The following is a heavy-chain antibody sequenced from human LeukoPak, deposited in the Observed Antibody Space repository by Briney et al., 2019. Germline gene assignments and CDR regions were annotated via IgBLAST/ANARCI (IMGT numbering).Heavy chain of an antibody. Sequence: SVKVSCKASGGTFSSYAISWVRQAPGQGLEWMGRIIPIFGTANYAQKFQGSVTITTDESTSTAYMELSSLRSEDTAVYYCARDRPSGGYCGGGSCSFDYWGQGTLVTVSS. CDR3: ARDRPSGGYCGGGSCSFDY. J-gene: IGHJ4*02. D-gene: IGHD2-15*01. V-gene: IGHV1-69*05. CDR2: IIPIFGTA. CDR1: GGTFSSYA.